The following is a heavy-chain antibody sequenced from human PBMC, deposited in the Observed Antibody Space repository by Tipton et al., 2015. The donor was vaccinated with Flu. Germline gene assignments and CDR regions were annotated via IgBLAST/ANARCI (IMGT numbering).Heavy chain of an antibody. V-gene: IGHV3-23*01. Sequence: SLRLSCAASGFIFSDFAMTWVRQAPGKGLEWVSTISASGGATYYADSVEGRFTIFRDNSKNMLYLQMNSLRAEDTAVYYCAKVHSGSYYHAFDIWGQGTMVTVSS. CDR2: ISASGGAT. D-gene: IGHD1-26*01. CDR1: GFIFSDFA. CDR3: AKVHSGSYYHAFDI. J-gene: IGHJ3*02.